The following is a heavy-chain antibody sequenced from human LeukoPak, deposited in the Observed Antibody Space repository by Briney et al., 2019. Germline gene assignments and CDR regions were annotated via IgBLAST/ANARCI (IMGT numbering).Heavy chain of an antibody. Sequence: PGGSLRLSCAASGFTFSSYAMSWVRQAPGKGLEWVSAISGSGGSTSYADSVKGRFTISRDNAKNTLYLQMNSLRAEDTAVYYCARVGGSSWPYYYGMDVWGQGTTVTVSS. CDR3: ARVGGSSWPYYYGMDV. CDR1: GFTFSSYA. CDR2: ISGSGGST. D-gene: IGHD6-13*01. V-gene: IGHV3-23*01. J-gene: IGHJ6*02.